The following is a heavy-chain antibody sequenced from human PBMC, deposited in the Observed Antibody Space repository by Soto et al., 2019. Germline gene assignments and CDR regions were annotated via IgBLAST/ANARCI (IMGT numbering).Heavy chain of an antibody. CDR3: ARPGRGMATITSYYDGMDV. D-gene: IGHD5-12*01. CDR2: IIPIFGTA. V-gene: IGHV1-69*12. J-gene: IGHJ6*02. Sequence: QVQLVQSGAEVKKPGSSVKVSCKASGGTFSSYAISWVRQAPGQGLEWMGGIIPIFGTANYAQKFQGRVTITADESXSXAXMELSSLRSEDTAVYYCARPGRGMATITSYYDGMDVWGQGTTVTVSS. CDR1: GGTFSSYA.